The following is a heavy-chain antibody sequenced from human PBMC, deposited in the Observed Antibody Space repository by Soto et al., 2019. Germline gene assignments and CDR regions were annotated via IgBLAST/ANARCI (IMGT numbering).Heavy chain of an antibody. D-gene: IGHD6-25*01. CDR3: VSEVSRAFNI. V-gene: IGHV3-15*01. CDR1: GFSFSNAW. Sequence: GRSLRLSCAASGFSFSNAWLNWVRQAPGKGPEWVGLIKSKTNGETTDYTAPVKGRFTISRDDSKDTLYLQMNSLKVEDTALYYCVSEVSRAFNIWGQGTMVTVSS. J-gene: IGHJ3*02. CDR2: IKSKTNGETT.